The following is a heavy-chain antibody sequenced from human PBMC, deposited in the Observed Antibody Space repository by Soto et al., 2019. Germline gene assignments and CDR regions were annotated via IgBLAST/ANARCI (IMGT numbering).Heavy chain of an antibody. Sequence: GGSLRLSCAASGFTFDDYGMSWVRQAPGKGLEWVSGINWNGGSTGYADSVKGRFTISRDNAKNSLYLQMNSLRAEDTALYYCARAGVSYTSTDDAFDIWGQGTMVTVSS. CDR1: GFTFDDYG. CDR3: ARAGVSYTSTDDAFDI. J-gene: IGHJ3*02. D-gene: IGHD1-26*01. CDR2: INWNGGST. V-gene: IGHV3-20*04.